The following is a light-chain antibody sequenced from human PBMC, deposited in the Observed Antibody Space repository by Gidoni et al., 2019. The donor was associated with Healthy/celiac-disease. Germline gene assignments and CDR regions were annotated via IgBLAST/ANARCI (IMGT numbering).Light chain of an antibody. CDR3: QKYNSAPWT. J-gene: IGKJ1*01. V-gene: IGKV1-27*01. Sequence: DIQMTQSPSSLSASVGDRVTITCRASQGISTYLAWYQQKPGKVPKLLIYAASTLQSGVPSRFSGSGSGTDFTLTISSLQPEDVATYYCQKYNSAPWTFXXXTKVEIK. CDR2: AAS. CDR1: QGISTY.